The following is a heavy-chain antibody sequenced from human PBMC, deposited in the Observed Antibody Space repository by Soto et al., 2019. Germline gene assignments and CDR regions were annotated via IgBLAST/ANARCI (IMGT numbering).Heavy chain of an antibody. D-gene: IGHD2-15*01. CDR3: ARDLAYCASGSCYTKWGS. CDR2: IYYSGS. Sequence: SEPLSLTCTVSGSSITSDDYHWTWICQPPGKGLEWIGFIYYSGSYYNLSLKSRVTLSVDTSKNQFSLKLSSVTAADTAVYYCARDLAYCASGSCYTKWGSWGQGTPVTVSS. J-gene: IGHJ5*02. CDR1: GSSITSDDYH. V-gene: IGHV4-30-4*01.